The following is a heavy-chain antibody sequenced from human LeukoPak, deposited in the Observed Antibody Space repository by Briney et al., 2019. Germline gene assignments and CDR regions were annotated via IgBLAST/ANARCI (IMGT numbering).Heavy chain of an antibody. J-gene: IGHJ6*02. D-gene: IGHD6-13*01. CDR1: GFTFSSYA. Sequence: GGSLRLSCAASGFTFSSYAMSWVRQAPGKGLEWVSAISGSGGSTYYADSVKGRFTISRDNSKNTLYLQMNSLRAEDTAVYYCARDGPLHGSSWYPHYYYYGMDVWGQGTTVTVSS. CDR3: ARDGPLHGSSWYPHYYYYGMDV. V-gene: IGHV3-23*01. CDR2: ISGSGGST.